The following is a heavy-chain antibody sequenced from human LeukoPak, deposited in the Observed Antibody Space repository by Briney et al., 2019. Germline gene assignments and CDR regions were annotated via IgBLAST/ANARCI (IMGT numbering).Heavy chain of an antibody. CDR1: GFTFDNYA. J-gene: IGHJ4*02. D-gene: IGHD6-19*01. CDR2: ISGDGGGT. CDR3: AKEKYHYSSGAYFDY. Sequence: GGSLRLSCAASGFTFDNYAMHWVRQAPGKGLEWVSLISGDGGGTYYADSVKGRFTISRDNSKNSLYLQMNSLRTEDTALYYCAKEKYHYSSGAYFDYWGQGTLVTVSS. V-gene: IGHV3-43*02.